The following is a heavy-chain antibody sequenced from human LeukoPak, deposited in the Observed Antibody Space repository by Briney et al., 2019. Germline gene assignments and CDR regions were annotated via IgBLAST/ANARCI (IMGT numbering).Heavy chain of an antibody. CDR3: AGQDYYDSSGFDY. CDR2: IHNSGST. D-gene: IGHD3-22*01. V-gene: IGHV4-61*10. J-gene: IGHJ4*02. Sequence: PSGTLSLTCTVSGASISSGSSYWSWIRQPAGEGLEWIGRIHNSGSTNYNPSLKSRVTISVDTSKNQFSLKLSSATAADTAVYYCAGQDYYDSSGFDYWGQGTLVTVSS. CDR1: GASISSGSSY.